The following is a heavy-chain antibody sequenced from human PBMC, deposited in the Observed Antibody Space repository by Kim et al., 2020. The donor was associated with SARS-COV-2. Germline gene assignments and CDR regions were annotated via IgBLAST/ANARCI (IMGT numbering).Heavy chain of an antibody. V-gene: IGHV3-30*07. J-gene: IGHJ5*02. CDR3: ARAAVAAAGNNWFDP. D-gene: IGHD6-13*01. Sequence: DYGKGRFTISRDNSTNTLYLQMNSLRAEDTAVYYCARAAVAAAGNNWFDPWGQGTLVTVSS.